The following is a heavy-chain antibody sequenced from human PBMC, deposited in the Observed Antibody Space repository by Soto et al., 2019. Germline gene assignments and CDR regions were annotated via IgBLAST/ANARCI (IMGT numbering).Heavy chain of an antibody. CDR1: GYTFTSYD. CDR3: ATRRYGSGSLLS. D-gene: IGHD3-10*01. J-gene: IGHJ5*02. Sequence: QVQLVQSGAEVKKPGASVKVSCKASGYTFTSYDLNWVRQATGQGLEWMGWMNPNSGNTGYAQKFQGIVTMTRNTAISTAYMEMSSLRSEDTAVYYCATRRYGSGSLLSWSQGTLVTVSS. CDR2: MNPNSGNT. V-gene: IGHV1-8*01.